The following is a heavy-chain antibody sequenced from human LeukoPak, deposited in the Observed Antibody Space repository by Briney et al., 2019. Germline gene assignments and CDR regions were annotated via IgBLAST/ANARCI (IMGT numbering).Heavy chain of an antibody. CDR3: AKTGYSSSWYAY. Sequence: GGSLRLSCAASGFTFSNYWMSWVRQAPGKGLEWVANIKQDGSEKYYVDSVKGRFTISRDNAKNSLYVQMNSLRAEDTAVYYCAKTGYSSSWYAYWGQGTLVTVSS. V-gene: IGHV3-7*01. CDR1: GFTFSNYW. D-gene: IGHD6-13*01. CDR2: IKQDGSEK. J-gene: IGHJ4*02.